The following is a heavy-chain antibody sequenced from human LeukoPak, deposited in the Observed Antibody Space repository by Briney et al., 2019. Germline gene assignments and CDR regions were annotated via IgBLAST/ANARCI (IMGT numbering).Heavy chain of an antibody. CDR2: IYSGGST. D-gene: IGHD4-23*01. J-gene: IGHJ4*02. Sequence: PGGSLRLSCAASGFTVSSNYMSWVRQAPGKGLEWVSVIYSGGSTYYADSVKGRFTISRDNSKNTLYLQMNSLRADDTAVYYCARVHTVVTPFDSWGQGTLVTVSS. CDR1: GFTVSSNY. CDR3: ARVHTVVTPFDS. V-gene: IGHV3-53*01.